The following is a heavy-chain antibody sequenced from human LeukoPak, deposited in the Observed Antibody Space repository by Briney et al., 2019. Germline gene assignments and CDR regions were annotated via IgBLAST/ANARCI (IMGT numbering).Heavy chain of an antibody. CDR2: IYSGGST. J-gene: IGHJ4*02. CDR1: GFTVSSNY. D-gene: IGHD3-10*01. CDR3: AREGGGYYGSGSFTN. Sequence: GGSLRLSCAASGFTVSSNYMSWVRQAPGKGLEWVSVIYSGGSTYYADSVKGRFTISRDNSKNTLYLQMNSLRAEDTAVYYCAREGGGYYGSGSFTNWGQGTLVTVPS. V-gene: IGHV3-53*01.